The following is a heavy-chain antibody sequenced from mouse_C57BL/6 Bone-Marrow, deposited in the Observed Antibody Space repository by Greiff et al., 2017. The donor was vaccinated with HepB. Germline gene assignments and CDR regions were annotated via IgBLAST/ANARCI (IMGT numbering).Heavy chain of an antibody. CDR3: ARGSTMITDWYCDV. CDR2: IDPSDSYT. Sequence: QVQLQQPGAELVMPGASVKLSCKASGYTFTSYWMNWVKQRPGQGLEWIGEIDPSDSYTNYNQKFKGKSTLTVDKSSSTAYMQLSSVTSEDSAVYYCARGSTMITDWYCDVWGTGTTVTVSS. V-gene: IGHV1-69*01. D-gene: IGHD2-4*01. J-gene: IGHJ1*03. CDR1: GYTFTSYW.